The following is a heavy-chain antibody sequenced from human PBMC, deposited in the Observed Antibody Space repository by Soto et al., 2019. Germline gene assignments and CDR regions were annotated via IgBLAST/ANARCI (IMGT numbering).Heavy chain of an antibody. Sequence: QVQLVQSGAEVKKPESSVKVSCKASGGTFSSYAISWVRQAPGQGLEWMGGIIPIFGTANYAQKFQGRVTITAXXSXSXXDMELSSLRSEDTAVYYCARGGDTAMVTPEHYFDYWGQGTLVTVSS. J-gene: IGHJ4*02. CDR1: GGTFSSYA. D-gene: IGHD5-18*01. CDR3: ARGGDTAMVTPEHYFDY. V-gene: IGHV1-69*12. CDR2: IIPIFGTA.